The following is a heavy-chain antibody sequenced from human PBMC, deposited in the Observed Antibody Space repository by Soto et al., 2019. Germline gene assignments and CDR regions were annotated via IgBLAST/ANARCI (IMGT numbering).Heavy chain of an antibody. CDR1: GFIFSEST. Sequence: GGSLRLSCSASGFIFSESTIYWVRQVPGKGLEAISAVSTSGRSTYYADSVKDRFTISRDNSKNTLFLQMGSLRPEDTAIYYCVKQAHGLDGVAFDYWGQGTQVTVS. J-gene: IGHJ4*02. CDR2: VSTSGRST. V-gene: IGHV3-64D*06. D-gene: IGHD2-15*01. CDR3: VKQAHGLDGVAFDY.